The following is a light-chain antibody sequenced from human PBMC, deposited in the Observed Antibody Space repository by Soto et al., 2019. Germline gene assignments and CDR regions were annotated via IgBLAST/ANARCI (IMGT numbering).Light chain of an antibody. J-gene: IGKJ2*01. CDR1: QSISSI. CDR2: GAS. Sequence: EIVMTQSPATLSVSPGERATRSCRASQSISSILAWYQQKPGKAPRLLIYGASTSATGIPARFSGSGSVTDFTLIISSLQAEDCAVSYCQQYNNGPTYTFGQRTKLDIK. V-gene: IGKV3-15*01. CDR3: QQYNNGPTYT.